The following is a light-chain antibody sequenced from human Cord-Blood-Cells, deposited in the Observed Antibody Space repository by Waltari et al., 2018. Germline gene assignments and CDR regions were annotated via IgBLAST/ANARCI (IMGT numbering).Light chain of an antibody. CDR1: SSDVGGYNY. V-gene: IGLV2-8*01. J-gene: IGLJ2*01. CDR3: SSYAGSNNLV. Sequence: QSALTQPPSASGSPGQSVTISCTGTSSDVGGYNYVSWYQQHPGKAPKLMSYEVSKRPSGSPDRFSGSKSGTTASLTVSGLQAEDEADYYCSSYAGSNNLVFGGGTKLTVL. CDR2: EVS.